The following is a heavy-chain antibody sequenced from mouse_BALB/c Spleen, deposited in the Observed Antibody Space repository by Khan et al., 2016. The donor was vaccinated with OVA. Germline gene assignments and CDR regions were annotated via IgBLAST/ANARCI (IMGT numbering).Heavy chain of an antibody. J-gene: IGHJ3*01. D-gene: IGHD1-2*01. CDR3: ARRNYFGYTFAY. V-gene: IGHV1-77*01. Sequence: QVQLQQSGAELARPGASVKLSCKASGYTFTDYYINWVKQRTGQGLEWIGEISPGSGDTYYNEKFKGKATLTADKSSSKAYMKLSSLASEASAVYYGARRNYFGYTFAYWGQGTLVTVSA. CDR1: GYTFTDYY. CDR2: ISPGSGDT.